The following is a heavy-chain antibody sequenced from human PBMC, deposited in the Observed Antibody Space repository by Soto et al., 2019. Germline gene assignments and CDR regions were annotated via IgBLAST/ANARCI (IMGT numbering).Heavy chain of an antibody. V-gene: IGHV4-59*01. J-gene: IGHJ3*02. CDR2: IYYSGST. D-gene: IGHD3-22*01. CDR3: ARAPPEVVVITFKPANDAFDI. Sequence: PSETLSLTCTVSGGSISSYYWSWIRQPPGKGLEWIGYIYYSGSTNYNPSLKSRVTISVDTSKNQFSLKMSSVTAAETAVYYCARAPPEVVVITFKPANDAFDIWGQGTKVTVSS. CDR1: GGSISSYY.